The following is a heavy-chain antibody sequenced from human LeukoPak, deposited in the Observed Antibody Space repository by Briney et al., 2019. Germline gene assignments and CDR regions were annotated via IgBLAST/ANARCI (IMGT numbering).Heavy chain of an antibody. J-gene: IGHJ4*02. CDR1: GFTFSDYY. Sequence: GGSLRLSCAAPGFTFSDYYMSWIRQAPGKGLEWVSYISSSGSNIYYADSVRGRITISRDNSKNTLYLQMNSLRAEDTAVYYCARVVWGYLDYWGQGTLVTVSS. V-gene: IGHV3-11*01. CDR3: ARVVWGYLDY. CDR2: ISSSGSNI. D-gene: IGHD3-16*01.